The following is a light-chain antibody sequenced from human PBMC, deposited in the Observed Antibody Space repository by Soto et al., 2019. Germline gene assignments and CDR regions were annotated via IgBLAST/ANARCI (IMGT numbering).Light chain of an antibody. V-gene: IGKV1-39*01. J-gene: IGKJ3*01. CDR1: QTISNY. CDR3: QKTYSTPFT. Sequence: DLQMTQSPSSLSPSVGDRVTITCRASQTISNYLNWYQEKPGKAPKLLIYAASNLHSGVPSRFSGSGSGTDFTLTITNLQPEDCATYYCQKTYSTPFTFGPGTNVAVK. CDR2: AAS.